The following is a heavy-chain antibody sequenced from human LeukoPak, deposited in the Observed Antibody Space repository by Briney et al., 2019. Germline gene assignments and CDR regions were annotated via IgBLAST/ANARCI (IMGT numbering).Heavy chain of an antibody. CDR1: GYTSTGYG. Sequence: GASVKVSCKASGYTSTGYGISWVRQAPGQGLEWMGWISAYNGNTNYAQKLQGRVTMTTDTSTSTAYMELRSLRSDDTAVYYCARGVYCSSTSCYYMDVWGKGTTVTVSS. CDR2: ISAYNGNT. V-gene: IGHV1-18*01. D-gene: IGHD2-2*01. CDR3: ARGVYCSSTSCYYMDV. J-gene: IGHJ6*03.